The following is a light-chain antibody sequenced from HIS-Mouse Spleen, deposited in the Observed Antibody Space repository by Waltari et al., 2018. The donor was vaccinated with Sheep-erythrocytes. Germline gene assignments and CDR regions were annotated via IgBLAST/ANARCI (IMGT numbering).Light chain of an antibody. CDR3: SSYTSSSTQV. CDR1: SSDVGSYNL. J-gene: IGLJ2*01. CDR2: EGS. V-gene: IGLV2-14*02. Sequence: QSALTQPASVSGSPGQSITIPCTGTSSDVGSYNLVSWYQQHPGKAPKLMIYEGSKRPSGVSNRFSGSKSGNTASLTISGLQAEDEADYYCSSYTSSSTQVFGGGTKLTVL.